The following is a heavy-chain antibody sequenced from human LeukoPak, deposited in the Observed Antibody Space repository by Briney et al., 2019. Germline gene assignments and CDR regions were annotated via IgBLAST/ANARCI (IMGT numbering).Heavy chain of an antibody. Sequence: PSETLSLTCTVSGASIRSYFWSWIRQPPGKGLEWIGYIYYSGTTNHNPSLKSRVTISVDTSKNQFSLNLSSVTAADTAVYYCARLENYWGQGTLVTVSS. V-gene: IGHV4-59*01. CDR1: GASIRSYF. J-gene: IGHJ4*02. D-gene: IGHD1-1*01. CDR3: ARLENY. CDR2: IYYSGTT.